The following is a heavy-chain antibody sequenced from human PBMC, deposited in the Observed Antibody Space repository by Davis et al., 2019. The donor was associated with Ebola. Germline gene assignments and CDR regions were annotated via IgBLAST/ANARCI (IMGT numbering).Heavy chain of an antibody. Sequence: GGSLRLSCVASGFTLSSFALSWVRRSPGKGLEWVSAISGSDGGTYYAASVKGRFSISRDNLRNTVYLQMNSLRAEDTAEYYCAKGIFGSAHYETYFDSWGQGTLVTVSS. CDR1: GFTLSSFA. CDR2: ISGSDGGT. V-gene: IGHV3-23*01. CDR3: AKGIFGSAHYETYFDS. J-gene: IGHJ4*02. D-gene: IGHD3-3*01.